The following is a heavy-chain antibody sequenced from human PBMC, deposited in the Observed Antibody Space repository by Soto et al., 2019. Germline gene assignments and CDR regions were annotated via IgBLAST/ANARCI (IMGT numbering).Heavy chain of an antibody. V-gene: IGHV4-31*03. CDR3: ARDHSLGGYSYGKFDC. D-gene: IGHD5-18*01. CDR2: ISYTGIT. CDR1: VGSIGSGGYY. Sequence: PSETLSLTCTVSVGSIGSGGYYWSWIRQHPGKGLEWIGYISYTGITYYNPSLQSRVTISVDTSKNQFSLKVTSLTAEDTAVYYCARDHSLGGYSYGKFDCWGQGTLVTVSS. J-gene: IGHJ4*02.